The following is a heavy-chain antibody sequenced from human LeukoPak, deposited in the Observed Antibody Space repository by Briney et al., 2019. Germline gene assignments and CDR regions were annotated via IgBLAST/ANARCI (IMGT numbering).Heavy chain of an antibody. D-gene: IGHD2-15*01. CDR3: AKGTVIAATPGDY. V-gene: IGHV3-30*02. CDR1: GFIFSSYG. Sequence: GGSLRLSCAASGFIFSSYGIHWVRQAPGKGLEWVTFIRYDGSTKYYSDSVKGRFTVSRDNSKNTLYLQMNSLRAEDTAVYYCAKGTVIAATPGDYWGQGTLVTVSS. J-gene: IGHJ4*02. CDR2: IRYDGSTK.